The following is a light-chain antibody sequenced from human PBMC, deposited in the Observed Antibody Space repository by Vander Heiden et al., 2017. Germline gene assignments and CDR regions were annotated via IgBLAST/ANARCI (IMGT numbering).Light chain of an antibody. CDR2: DAS. CDR1: ENVNKY. CDR3: QQRQNWPPIT. Sequence: ETVFTQSPATLSLSPGERATLSCRASENVNKYLAWYQQKPGQAPRLLIYDASNRATGIPARFSGSGSGTDFTLTISSLEPEDFAVYYCQQRQNWPPITFGPGTRVDLK. J-gene: IGKJ3*01. V-gene: IGKV3-11*01.